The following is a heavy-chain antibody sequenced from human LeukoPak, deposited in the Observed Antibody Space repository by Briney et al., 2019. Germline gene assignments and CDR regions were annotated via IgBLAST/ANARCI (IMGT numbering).Heavy chain of an antibody. Sequence: GGSLRLSCATSGFTFSSYAMSWVRQAPGKGLEWVSAISGSGSSTYYADSVKGRFTISRDNSKNTLYLQMNSLRAEDTAVYYCAKSLLVRGVANWFDPWGQGTLVTVSS. D-gene: IGHD3-10*01. CDR2: ISGSGSST. CDR3: AKSLLVRGVANWFDP. J-gene: IGHJ5*02. CDR1: GFTFSSYA. V-gene: IGHV3-23*01.